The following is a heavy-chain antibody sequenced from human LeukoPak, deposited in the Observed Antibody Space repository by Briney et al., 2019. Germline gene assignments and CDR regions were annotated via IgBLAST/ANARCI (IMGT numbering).Heavy chain of an antibody. CDR2: IYYSGST. CDR1: GGSISSSSYY. J-gene: IGHJ3*02. CDR3: ARVDYSNYADAFDI. Sequence: SETLSLTCTVSGGSISSSSYYWGWIRQPPGKGLEWIGSIYYSGSTYYNPSLKSRVTISVDTSKNQFSLKLSSVTAADTAVYYCARVDYSNYADAFDIWGRGTMVTVSS. D-gene: IGHD4-11*01. V-gene: IGHV4-39*07.